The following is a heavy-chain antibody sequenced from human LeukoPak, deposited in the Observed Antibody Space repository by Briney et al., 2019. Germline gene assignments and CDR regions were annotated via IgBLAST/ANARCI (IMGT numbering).Heavy chain of an antibody. V-gene: IGHV1-2*02. CDR3: AKDVRGYSGYGTASDY. D-gene: IGHD5-12*01. CDR1: GYTFTGYY. J-gene: IGHJ4*02. CDR2: INPNSGGT. Sequence: ASVKVSCKASGYTFTGYYIHWVRQAPGQGLEWMGWINPNSGGTNYAQKFQGRVTMTRDTSISTAYMELSRLRSDDTAVYYCAKDVRGYSGYGTASDYWGQGTLVTVSS.